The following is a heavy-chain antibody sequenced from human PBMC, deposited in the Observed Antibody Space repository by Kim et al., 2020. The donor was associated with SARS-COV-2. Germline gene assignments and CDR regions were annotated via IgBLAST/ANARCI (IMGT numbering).Heavy chain of an antibody. V-gene: IGHV4-59*01. CDR1: GGSISSYY. CDR3: ARSATVTSDAFDI. J-gene: IGHJ3*02. CDR2: IYYSGST. Sequence: SETLSLTCTVSGGSISSYYWSWIRQPPGKGLEWIGYIYYSGSTNYNPSLKSRVTISVDTSKNQFSLKLSSVTAADTAVYYCARSATVTSDAFDIWGQGT. D-gene: IGHD4-17*01.